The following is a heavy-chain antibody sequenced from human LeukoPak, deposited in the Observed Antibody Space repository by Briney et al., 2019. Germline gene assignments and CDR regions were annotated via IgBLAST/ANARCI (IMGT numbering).Heavy chain of an antibody. CDR3: ASGCSSTSCYLVRGHSGMDV. V-gene: IGHV4-30-4*01. CDR2: IYYSGST. J-gene: IGHJ6*02. CDR1: GGSISSGDYY. D-gene: IGHD2-2*01. Sequence: SQTLSLTCTVSGGSISSGDYYWSWIRQPPGKGLEWIGYIYYSGSTYYNPSLKSRVTISVDTSKNQFSLKLSSVTAADTAVDYWASGCSSTSCYLVRGHSGMDVWGQGTTVTVSS.